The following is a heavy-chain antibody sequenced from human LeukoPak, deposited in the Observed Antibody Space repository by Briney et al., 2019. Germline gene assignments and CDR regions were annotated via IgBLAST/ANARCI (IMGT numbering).Heavy chain of an antibody. J-gene: IGHJ4*02. CDR2: ISAYNGNT. Sequence: ASVKVSCKASGYTFTNYGIHWVRQAPGQGLEWMGWISAYNGNTKYAQNLQGRVTMTTDTSTSTAYMELRSLRSDDTAVYYCAKGPLGAAFDSWGQGTLVTVSS. CDR3: AKGPLGAAFDS. V-gene: IGHV1-18*01. CDR1: GYTFTNYG. D-gene: IGHD3-16*01.